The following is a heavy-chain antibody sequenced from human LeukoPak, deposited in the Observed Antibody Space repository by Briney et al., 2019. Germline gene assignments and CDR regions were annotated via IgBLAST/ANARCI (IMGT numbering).Heavy chain of an antibody. J-gene: IGHJ4*02. D-gene: IGHD2-8*01. CDR3: ARVKGYAIDY. CDR2: ISSSGSTI. CDR1: GFTFSSYE. V-gene: IGHV3-48*03. Sequence: GSLRLSCAASGFTFSSYEMNRVRQAPGKGLEWVSYISSSGSTIYYADSVKGRFTISRDNAKNSLYLQMNSLRAEDTAVYYCARVKGYAIDYWGQGTLVTVSS.